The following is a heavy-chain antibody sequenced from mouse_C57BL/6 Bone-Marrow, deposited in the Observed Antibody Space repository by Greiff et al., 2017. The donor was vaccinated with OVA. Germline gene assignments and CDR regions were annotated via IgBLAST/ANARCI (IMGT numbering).Heavy chain of an antibody. J-gene: IGHJ2*01. CDR2: ISSGSSSI. D-gene: IGHD4-1*01. Sequence: EVLLVEPGGGLVKPGGSLKLSCAASGFTFSDYGMHWVRQAPEKGLEWVAYISSGSSSIDYADTVKGRFTISRDKAKNTLFLQMTSLRSEDTAMYCSAKTGFDYWGRGTTLTDPS. CDR3: AKTGFDY. V-gene: IGHV5-17*01. CDR1: GFTFSDYG.